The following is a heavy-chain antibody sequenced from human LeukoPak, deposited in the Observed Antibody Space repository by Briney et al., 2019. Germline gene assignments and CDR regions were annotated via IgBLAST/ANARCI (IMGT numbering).Heavy chain of an antibody. V-gene: IGHV1-2*02. Sequence: ASVKLSCKASGYTFTSYGISWVRQAPGQGLEWMGWINPNSGGTNYAQTFQGRVTMTRDTSISTAYMELSRLRSDATAVYYCAREALYSQASWFDPWGQGTLVTVSS. D-gene: IGHD3-3*02. CDR1: GYTFTSYG. J-gene: IGHJ5*02. CDR2: INPNSGGT. CDR3: AREALYSQASWFDP.